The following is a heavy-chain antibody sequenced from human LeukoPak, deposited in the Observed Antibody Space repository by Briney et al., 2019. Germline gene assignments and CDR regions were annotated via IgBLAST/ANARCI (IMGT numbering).Heavy chain of an antibody. D-gene: IGHD1-1*01. Sequence: ASVKVSCKASGYTFTSYGISWVRQAPGQGLEWMGWIDSNIGGTNYAEKFQGRVTMTRDTSISTAFMELSRLTSDDTAVYYCAGDATGTTIRWFDPWGQGTLVTVSS. J-gene: IGHJ5*02. CDR2: IDSNIGGT. V-gene: IGHV1-2*02. CDR3: AGDATGTTIRWFDP. CDR1: GYTFTSYG.